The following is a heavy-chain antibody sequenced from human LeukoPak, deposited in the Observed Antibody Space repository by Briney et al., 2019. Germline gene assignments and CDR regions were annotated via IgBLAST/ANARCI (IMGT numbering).Heavy chain of an antibody. J-gene: IGHJ4*02. Sequence: GGSLRLSCAASGFTFSSYSMNWVRQAPGKGLEWASSISSSSSYIYYADSVKGRFTISRDNAKNSLYLQMNSLRAEDTAVYYCARVGYSTVYYFDYWGQGTLVTVSS. D-gene: IGHD2-15*01. CDR1: GFTFSSYS. V-gene: IGHV3-21*01. CDR3: ARVGYSTVYYFDY. CDR2: ISSSSSYI.